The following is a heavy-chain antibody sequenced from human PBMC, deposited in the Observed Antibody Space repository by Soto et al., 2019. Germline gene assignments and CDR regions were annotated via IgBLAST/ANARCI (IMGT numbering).Heavy chain of an antibody. CDR2: IYYSGST. J-gene: IGHJ3*02. CDR1: GGSISSGGYY. D-gene: IGHD2-21*02. Sequence: QVQLQESGPGLVKPSQTLSLTCTVSGGSISSGGYYWSWIRQHPGKGLEWIGYIYYSGSTYYNPSLKSRVTISVDTSKNQFSLKLSSVTAADTAVYYCARTGLVVVTAIRSVGAFDIWGQGTMVTVSS. V-gene: IGHV4-31*03. CDR3: ARTGLVVVTAIRSVGAFDI.